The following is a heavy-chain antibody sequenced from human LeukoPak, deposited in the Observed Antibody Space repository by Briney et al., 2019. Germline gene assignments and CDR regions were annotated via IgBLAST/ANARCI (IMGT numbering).Heavy chain of an antibody. CDR2: ISAYNGNT. D-gene: IGHD3-22*01. CDR1: GYTFTSYG. J-gene: IGHJ4*02. V-gene: IGHV1-18*01. Sequence: GASVKVSCKASGYTFTSYGISWVRQVPGQGLEWMGWISAYNGNTNYAQKLQGRVTMTTDTSTSTAYMELRSLRSDDTAVYYCARDRPYYYDSSGSFFDYWGQGTLVTVSS. CDR3: ARDRPYYYDSSGSFFDY.